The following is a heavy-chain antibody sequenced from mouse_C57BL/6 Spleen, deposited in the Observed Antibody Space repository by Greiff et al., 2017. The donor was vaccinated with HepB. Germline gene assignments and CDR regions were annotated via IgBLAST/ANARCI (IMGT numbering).Heavy chain of an antibody. V-gene: IGHV1-18*01. CDR3: ARTDYYGSSGAMDY. D-gene: IGHD1-1*01. CDR1: GYTFTDYH. Sequence: EVQLQQSGPELVKPGASVKIPCKASGYTFTDYHMDWVKQSHGKSLEWIGDINPNNGGTIYNQKFKGKATLTVDKSSSTAYMELRSLTSEDTAVYYCARTDYYGSSGAMDYWGQGTSVTVSS. J-gene: IGHJ4*01. CDR2: INPNNGGT.